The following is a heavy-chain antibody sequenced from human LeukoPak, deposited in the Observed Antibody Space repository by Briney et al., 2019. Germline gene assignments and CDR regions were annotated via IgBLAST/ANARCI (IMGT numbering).Heavy chain of an antibody. CDR3: ARGRYVTTRGGAAAGFLDY. J-gene: IGHJ4*02. D-gene: IGHD6-13*01. CDR2: TYYRSKWYN. V-gene: IGHV6-1*01. Sequence: SQTLSLTCAISGDSVSSNSAAWNWIRQSPSRGLEWLGRTYYRSKWYNDYAVSVKSRITINPDTSKNQFSLQLNSVTAADTAVYYCARGRYVTTRGGAAAGFLDYWGQGTLVTVST. CDR1: GDSVSSNSAA.